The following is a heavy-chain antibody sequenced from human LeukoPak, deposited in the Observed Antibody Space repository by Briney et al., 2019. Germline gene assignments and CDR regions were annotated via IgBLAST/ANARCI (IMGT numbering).Heavy chain of an antibody. J-gene: IGHJ4*02. CDR2: IYDSGST. CDR3: ARLWSTRCSGGACPHQPNY. V-gene: IGHV4-59*08. Sequence: PSETLSLTCTVFGGSISSYYWSWIRQPPGKGLEWIGYIYDSGSTNYNPSLKSRVTISVDTSKNQFSLKLNSVTAADTAIYYCARLWSTRCSGGACPHQPNYWGRGTLVTVSS. CDR1: GGSISSYY. D-gene: IGHD2-15*01.